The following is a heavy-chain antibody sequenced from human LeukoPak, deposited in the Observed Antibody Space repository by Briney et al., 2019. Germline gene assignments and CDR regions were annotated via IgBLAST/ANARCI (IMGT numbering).Heavy chain of an antibody. D-gene: IGHD1-26*01. Sequence: GGSLRLSCAASGFTFSIYTMNWVRQAPGKGLEWVSSISSGSSYIYYADSVKGRFTISRDNAKNSLYLQMNSLRAEDTAVYYCARIVGASTVYYYYGMDVWGQGTTVTVSS. CDR3: ARIVGASTVYYYYGMDV. J-gene: IGHJ6*02. CDR1: GFTFSIYT. CDR2: ISSGSSYI. V-gene: IGHV3-21*01.